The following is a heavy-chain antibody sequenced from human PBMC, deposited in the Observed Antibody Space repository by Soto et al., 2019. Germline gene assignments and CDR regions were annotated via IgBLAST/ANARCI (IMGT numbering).Heavy chain of an antibody. Sequence: QVQLQESGPGLVKPSQTLSLTCTVSGGSISSGGYYWSWIRQHPGKGLEWIGYIYYRGSTYYNPPRKSRVTTSGDTSKNQFSLKLRSVTAADTAVYYCAGWPQLEPRFDYWGQGTLVTVSS. CDR1: GGSISSGGYY. V-gene: IGHV4-31*03. CDR3: AGWPQLEPRFDY. D-gene: IGHD1-1*01. CDR2: IYYRGST. J-gene: IGHJ4*02.